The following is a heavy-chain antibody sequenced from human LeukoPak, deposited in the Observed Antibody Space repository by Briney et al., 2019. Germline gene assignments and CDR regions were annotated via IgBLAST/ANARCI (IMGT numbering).Heavy chain of an antibody. J-gene: IGHJ6*02. CDR3: ARLSLVRGASTQRYYYYGMDV. V-gene: IGHV4-39*01. D-gene: IGHD3-10*01. CDR2: IYYSGST. CDR1: GGSISSSSYY. Sequence: PSETLSLTCTVSGGSISSSSYYWGWIRQPPGKGLEWIGSIYYSGSTYYNPSLKSRVTISVDTSKNQFSLKLSSVTAADTAVYYCARLSLVRGASTQRYYYYGMDVWGQGTTVTVSS.